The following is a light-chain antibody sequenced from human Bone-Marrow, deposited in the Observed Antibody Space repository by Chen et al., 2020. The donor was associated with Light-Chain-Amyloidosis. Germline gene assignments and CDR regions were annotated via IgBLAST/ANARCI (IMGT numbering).Light chain of an antibody. V-gene: IGKV3-20*01. J-gene: IGKJ4*01. CDR1: QTISSNY. Sequence: EIVLTQSPGTLSLSPGEGANLSCRASQTISSNYLTWYQQKFGQAPRLLISGSSSRATGIPDRFTGSGAGTDFTLTINRLEPEDLAMDYCQQYGTAPLTFGGVTKVEIK. CDR2: GSS. CDR3: QQYGTAPLT.